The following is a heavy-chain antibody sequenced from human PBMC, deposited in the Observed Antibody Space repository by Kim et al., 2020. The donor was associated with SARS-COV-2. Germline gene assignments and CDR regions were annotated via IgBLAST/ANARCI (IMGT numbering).Heavy chain of an antibody. CDR3: ARDLSSSSGWYFDL. D-gene: IGHD6-6*01. Sequence: AQKLQGRVTLTTDTSTSTAYMGLRSLRSDDTAVYYCARDLSSSSGWYFDLWGRGTLVTVSS. V-gene: IGHV1-18*01. J-gene: IGHJ2*01.